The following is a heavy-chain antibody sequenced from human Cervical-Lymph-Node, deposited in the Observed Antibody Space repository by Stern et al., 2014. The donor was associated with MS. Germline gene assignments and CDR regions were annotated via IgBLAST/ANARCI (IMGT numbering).Heavy chain of an antibody. D-gene: IGHD5-24*01. CDR1: GFTFSSYG. CDR2: AWYDGSTA. CDR3: ARGHIPYAYNYLFDY. Sequence: DQLVESGGGVVQPGTSLRLSCAASGFTFSSYGMHWVRQDPGKGLEWVALAWYDGSTAYYTNSVKGRFTISRDNSKNTLSLQMNSLTAEDTAVYYCARGHIPYAYNYLFDYWGQGTLVTVSS. J-gene: IGHJ4*02. V-gene: IGHV3-33*01.